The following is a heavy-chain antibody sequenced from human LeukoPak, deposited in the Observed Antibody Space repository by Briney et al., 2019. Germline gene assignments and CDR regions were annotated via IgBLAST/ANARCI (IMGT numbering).Heavy chain of an antibody. CDR2: IYPGDSDT. CDR1: GYSFTNYW. J-gene: IGHJ3*02. V-gene: IGHV5-51*01. Sequence: GESLKISCKGSGYSFTNYWLAWVRQMPGKGLEWMGIIYPGDSDTRYSPSFQGQVTISADKSISTAYLQWSSLKASDTAMYYCARRGDAYSDAFDIWGQGTMVTVSS. CDR3: ARRGDAYSDAFDI. D-gene: IGHD4-17*01.